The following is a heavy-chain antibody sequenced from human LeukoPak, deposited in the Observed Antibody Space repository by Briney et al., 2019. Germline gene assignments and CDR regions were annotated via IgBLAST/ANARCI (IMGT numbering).Heavy chain of an antibody. J-gene: IGHJ6*03. CDR1: GFTFSSYN. V-gene: IGHV3-7*01. D-gene: IGHD1-26*01. CDR3: ARDVRNRVGLNYYHQYMDV. CDR2: INQDGSEK. Sequence: GGSLRLSCAAFGFTFSSYNMSWVRQAPGKGLEWVANINQDGSEKYYVDSVKGRFIISRDNAENSVYLHMNSLRADDTAVYYCARDVRNRVGLNYYHQYMDVWGKGTTVTVSS.